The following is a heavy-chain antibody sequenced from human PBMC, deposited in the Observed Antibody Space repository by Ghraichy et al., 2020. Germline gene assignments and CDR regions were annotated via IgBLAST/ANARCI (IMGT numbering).Heavy chain of an antibody. CDR2: ISGSGGST. Sequence: GGSLRLSCAASGFTFSSYAMSWVRQAPGKGLEWVSAISGSGGSTYYADSVKGRFTISRDNSKNTLYLQMNSLRAEDTAVYYCAKDQGQWLVLGMVFDYWGQGTLVTVSS. V-gene: IGHV3-23*01. D-gene: IGHD6-19*01. J-gene: IGHJ4*02. CDR1: GFTFSSYA. CDR3: AKDQGQWLVLGMVFDY.